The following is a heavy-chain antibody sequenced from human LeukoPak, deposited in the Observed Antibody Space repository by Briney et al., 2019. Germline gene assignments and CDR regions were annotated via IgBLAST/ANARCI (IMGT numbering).Heavy chain of an antibody. CDR3: AREDAGYCSSTSCYGFDAFDI. CDR1: GGSLSSGSYY. Sequence: SQTLSLTCTVSGGSLSSGSYYWSWIRQPAGKGLEWIGRIYTSGSTNYNPSLKSRVTISVDTSKNQFSLKLSSVTAADTAVYYCAREDAGYCSSTSCYGFDAFDIWGQGTMVTVSS. V-gene: IGHV4-61*02. D-gene: IGHD2-2*01. J-gene: IGHJ3*02. CDR2: IYTSGST.